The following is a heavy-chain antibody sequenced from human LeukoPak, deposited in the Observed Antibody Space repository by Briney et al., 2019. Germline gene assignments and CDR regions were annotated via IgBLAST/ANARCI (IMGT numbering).Heavy chain of an antibody. CDR2: ISESGYST. Sequence: GGSLRLSCAASEFTFSSYAMSWVRQAPGKGLEWVSLISESGYSTYYVDSVKGRFTISRDNSKNTLYLQMKSLRAEDTAVYYCATGETLRYFDWSNHYFDYWGQATLAAVSS. J-gene: IGHJ4*02. CDR3: ATGETLRYFDWSNHYFDY. CDR1: EFTFSSYA. V-gene: IGHV3-23*01. D-gene: IGHD3-9*01.